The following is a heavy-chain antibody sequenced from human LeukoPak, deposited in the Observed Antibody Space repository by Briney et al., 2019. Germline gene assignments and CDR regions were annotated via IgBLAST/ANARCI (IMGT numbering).Heavy chain of an antibody. D-gene: IGHD5-18*01. J-gene: IGHJ4*02. CDR2: IYTSGST. Sequence: SETLSLTCTVSGGSISSYYLSWIRQPAGKGLEWIGRIYTSGSTNYNPSLKSRVTMSVDTSKNQFSLKLSSVTAADTAVYYCAREPWIQLWTLDYWGQGTLVTVSS. V-gene: IGHV4-4*07. CDR1: GGSISSYY. CDR3: AREPWIQLWTLDY.